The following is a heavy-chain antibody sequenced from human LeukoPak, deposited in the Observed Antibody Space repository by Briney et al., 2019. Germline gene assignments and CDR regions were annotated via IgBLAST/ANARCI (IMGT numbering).Heavy chain of an antibody. CDR3: ATDDYSDHGLFDY. Sequence: ASVKVSCKVSGYTLTELSMHWVRQAPGKGLEWMGGFDPEDGETIYAQKFQGRVTMTEDTSTDTAYMELSSLRSEDTAVYYCATDDYSDHGLFDYWGQETLVTVSS. J-gene: IGHJ4*02. CDR2: FDPEDGET. D-gene: IGHD4-17*01. CDR1: GYTLTELS. V-gene: IGHV1-24*01.